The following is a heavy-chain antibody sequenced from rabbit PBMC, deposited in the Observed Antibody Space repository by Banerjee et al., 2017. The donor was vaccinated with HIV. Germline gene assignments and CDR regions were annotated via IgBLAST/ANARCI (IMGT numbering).Heavy chain of an antibody. V-gene: IGHV1S47*01. CDR3: ARDGSGWGANFNL. Sequence: ELVESGGGLVQPGESLKLSCKASGIDFSNYGISWVRQAPGKGPEWIAYIYPGFDIRNYANFVKGRFTISKTSSTTVTLQMTSLTAADTATYFCARDGSGWGANFNLWGQGTLVTVS. J-gene: IGHJ4*01. CDR2: IYPGFDIR. CDR1: GIDFSNYG. D-gene: IGHD4-1*01.